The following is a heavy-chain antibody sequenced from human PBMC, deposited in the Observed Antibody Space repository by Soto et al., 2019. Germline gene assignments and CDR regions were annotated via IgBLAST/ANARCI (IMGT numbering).Heavy chain of an antibody. Sequence: QVQLVQSGAEVKKPGASVKVSCKASGYTFTSYGISWARQAPGQGLEWMGWISAYNGNTNYAQKLQGRVTMTTDTSASTAYMELRSLRSDDAAVYYCARGPLLWVGELLSGYFDYWGQGTLVTVSS. CDR2: ISAYNGNT. CDR3: ARGPLLWVGELLSGYFDY. J-gene: IGHJ4*02. D-gene: IGHD3-10*01. V-gene: IGHV1-18*01. CDR1: GYTFTSYG.